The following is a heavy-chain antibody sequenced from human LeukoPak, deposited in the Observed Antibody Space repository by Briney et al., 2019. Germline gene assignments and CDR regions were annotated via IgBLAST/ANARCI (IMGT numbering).Heavy chain of an antibody. CDR2: VNSDGTRT. Sequence: GGTLRLSCAASGFTFNKFWMHWFRQAPGKGLVWVSRVNSDGTRTTYADSVKGRFTISRDNAKNTVNLQMNSLRAEDTAVYFCSREGSVTNDYWGQGTLVTVSS. CDR3: SREGSVTNDY. D-gene: IGHD4-17*01. V-gene: IGHV3-74*03. J-gene: IGHJ4*02. CDR1: GFTFNKFW.